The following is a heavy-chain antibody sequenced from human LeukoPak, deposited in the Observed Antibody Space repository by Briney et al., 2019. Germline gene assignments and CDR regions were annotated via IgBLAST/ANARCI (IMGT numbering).Heavy chain of an antibody. CDR1: GFSFSNYG. Sequence: AGGSLRLSCEASGFSFSNYGMHWVRQAPGKGLEWVAFIRYDGSNKNYADSVKGRFTISRDNSKKTLYLEMNSLRAEDTAVYYCAKVRAATTFLVDYWGQGTLATVSS. CDR2: IRYDGSNK. J-gene: IGHJ4*02. D-gene: IGHD1/OR15-1a*01. CDR3: AKVRAATTFLVDY. V-gene: IGHV3-30*02.